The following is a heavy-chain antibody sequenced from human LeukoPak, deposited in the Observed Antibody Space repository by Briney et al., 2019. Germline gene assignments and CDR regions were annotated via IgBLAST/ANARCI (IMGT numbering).Heavy chain of an antibody. CDR3: ASLIAAAGDFDY. CDR1: GFTFSSYA. J-gene: IGHJ4*02. D-gene: IGHD6-13*01. V-gene: IGHV3-23*01. Sequence: GGSLRLSCAASGFTFSSYAMSWVRQAPGKGLEWVSAISGSGGSTYYADSVKGRFTISRDNSKNTLYLQMNSLRAEDTAVYYCASLIAAAGDFDYWGQGTLVTVSS. CDR2: ISGSGGST.